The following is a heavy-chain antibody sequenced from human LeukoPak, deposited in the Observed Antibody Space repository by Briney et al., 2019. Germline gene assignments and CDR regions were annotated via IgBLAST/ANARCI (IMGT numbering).Heavy chain of an antibody. CDR3: ATASGGWYRYYFDS. D-gene: IGHD6-13*01. Sequence: PGGSLRLSCAASGLTFSNYEMNWVRQAPGKGLEWLSYISSSSNMIFYAESVKGRFTISRDNAKNSLYLEMNSLGGEDTAIYYCATASGGWYRYYFDSWGQGILVTVSS. CDR2: ISSSSNMI. J-gene: IGHJ4*02. CDR1: GLTFSNYE. V-gene: IGHV3-48*03.